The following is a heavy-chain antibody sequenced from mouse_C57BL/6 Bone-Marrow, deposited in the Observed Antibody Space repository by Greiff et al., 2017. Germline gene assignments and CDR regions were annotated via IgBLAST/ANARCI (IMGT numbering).Heavy chain of an antibody. D-gene: IGHD1-1*01. J-gene: IGHJ2*01. CDR1: GYTFTSYT. CDR2: INPSSGYT. CDR3: ARETVVYFDY. Sequence: VQVVESGAELARPGASVKMSCKASGYTFTSYTMHWVKQRPGQGLEWIGYINPSSGYTKYNQKFKDKATLTADKSSSTAYMQLSSLTSEDSAVYYCARETVVYFDYWGQGTTLTVSS. V-gene: IGHV1-4*01.